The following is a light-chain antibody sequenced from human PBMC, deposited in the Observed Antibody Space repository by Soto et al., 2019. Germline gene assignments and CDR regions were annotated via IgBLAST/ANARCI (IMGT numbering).Light chain of an antibody. Sequence: IMMTQKPAKLSVSPGERAIVSCRTSQSVSSNLAWYQQKPGQAPRLLIYGASTRATGVPARISGSASGTEFTLTISSLHSEDSAFYSCQQHNTWPPTFGQGTKVDIK. CDR1: QSVSSN. CDR3: QQHNTWPPT. CDR2: GAS. J-gene: IGKJ1*01. V-gene: IGKV3-15*01.